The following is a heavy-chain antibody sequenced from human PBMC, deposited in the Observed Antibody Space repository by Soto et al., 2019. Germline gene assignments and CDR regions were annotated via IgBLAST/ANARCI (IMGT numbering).Heavy chain of an antibody. Sequence: ASVKVSCKASGYTFTSYGISWVRQAPGQGLEWMGWISAYNGNTNYAQKLQGRVTMTTDTSTSTAYMEQRSLRSDDTAVYYSARDQATWMGTLVGGVPPFHPWGQGPLVTVSS. CDR3: ARDQATWMGTLVGGVPPFHP. D-gene: IGHD3-10*01. CDR1: GYTFTSYG. V-gene: IGHV1-18*01. CDR2: ISAYNGNT. J-gene: IGHJ5*02.